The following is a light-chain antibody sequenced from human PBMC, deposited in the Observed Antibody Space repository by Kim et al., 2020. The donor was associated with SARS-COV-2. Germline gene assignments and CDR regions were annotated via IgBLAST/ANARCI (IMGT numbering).Light chain of an antibody. J-gene: IGLJ2*01. CDR2: QND. Sequence: SYELTQPPSVSVSPGQTASITCSGDKLGDKYVCWFQQKSGQSPILVIYQNDKRPSGIPERFSGSNSGNTATLTISGTQTMDEADYYCQAWDSSTAKFGGGNKLTVL. V-gene: IGLV3-1*01. CDR1: KLGDKY. CDR3: QAWDSSTAK.